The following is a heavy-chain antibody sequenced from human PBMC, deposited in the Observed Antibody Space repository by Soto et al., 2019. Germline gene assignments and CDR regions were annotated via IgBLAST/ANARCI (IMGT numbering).Heavy chain of an antibody. Sequence: QEQLVQSGAEVKKPGASMKVSCMTSGYTFTDYDINWVRQATGQGLEWIGWMNPNSGETGYAQKFQGRVTMTRSTSLSTAYLELSSLTSDDTAVYYCARVPVAVRPRWSNWFDPWGQGTLVIVSS. CDR3: ARVPVAVRPRWSNWFDP. J-gene: IGHJ5*02. CDR2: MNPNSGET. CDR1: GYTFTDYD. V-gene: IGHV1-8*01. D-gene: IGHD6-19*01.